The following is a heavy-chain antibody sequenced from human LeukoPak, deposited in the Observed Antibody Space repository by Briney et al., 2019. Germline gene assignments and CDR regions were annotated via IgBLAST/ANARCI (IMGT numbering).Heavy chain of an antibody. CDR1: GFAFSGFA. CDR3: AKTVDYYGSGSYYMVFGYFDY. CDR2: ISGSGGNT. Sequence: GGSLRLSCSASGFAFSGFAMGWVRQAPGKGLEWVSSISGSGGNTYYADSVEGRFTISRDNSKNTLYLQMNSLRAEDTAVYYCAKTVDYYGSGSYYMVFGYFDYWGQGTLVTVSS. D-gene: IGHD3-10*01. J-gene: IGHJ4*02. V-gene: IGHV3-23*01.